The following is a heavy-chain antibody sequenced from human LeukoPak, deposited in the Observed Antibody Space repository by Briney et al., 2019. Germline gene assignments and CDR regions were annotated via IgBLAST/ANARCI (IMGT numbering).Heavy chain of an antibody. J-gene: IGHJ4*02. D-gene: IGHD2-2*01. Sequence: AGGSLRLSCAASGFTFSNYAMSWVRQAPGKGLEWVSGISGRGGNTYYTDSVKGRFTISRDNSKNTVFLQMNSLRAEDTAVYYCAKEAQGCSITSCYFDSWGQGTLVTVSS. CDR2: ISGRGGNT. CDR3: AKEAQGCSITSCYFDS. V-gene: IGHV3-23*01. CDR1: GFTFSNYA.